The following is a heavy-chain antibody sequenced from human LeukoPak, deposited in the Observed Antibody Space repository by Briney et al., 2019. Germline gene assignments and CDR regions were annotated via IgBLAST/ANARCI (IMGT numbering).Heavy chain of an antibody. Sequence: GGSLRLSCAASGFTFSSYSMNWVRQAPGKGLEWVSYISSSSSTIYYADSVKGRFTISRDNAKNSLYLQMNSLRAEDTAVYYCARVDYSNYLLIYYYYYMDVWGKGTTVTGSS. CDR2: ISSSSSTI. V-gene: IGHV3-48*01. CDR3: ARVDYSNYLLIYYYYYMDV. J-gene: IGHJ6*03. CDR1: GFTFSSYS. D-gene: IGHD4-11*01.